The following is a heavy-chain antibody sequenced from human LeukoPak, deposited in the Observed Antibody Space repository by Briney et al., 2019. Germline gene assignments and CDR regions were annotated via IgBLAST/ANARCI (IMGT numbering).Heavy chain of an antibody. CDR2: MNEDGSEK. Sequence: GGSLRLSCAASGFGFSNYWMSWVRQAPGKGLEWVANMNEDGSEKNYVDSVKGRFTISRDNAQDSLYLQMNSLGAEDTAVYYCARDRGYSNFDYWGQGTLLTVSS. J-gene: IGHJ4*02. CDR1: GFGFSNYW. D-gene: IGHD4-11*01. V-gene: IGHV3-7*01. CDR3: ARDRGYSNFDY.